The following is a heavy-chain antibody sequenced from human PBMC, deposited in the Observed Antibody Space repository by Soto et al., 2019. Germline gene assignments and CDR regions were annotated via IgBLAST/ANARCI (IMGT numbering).Heavy chain of an antibody. CDR1: GDSISSGRFY. D-gene: IGHD6-13*01. CDR3: ARVIKWTQQLLRVRQYYFDS. J-gene: IGHJ4*02. V-gene: IGHV4-31*03. CDR2: VYYSGTT. Sequence: QVQLQESGPGLVKPSQTMSLTCIVSGDSISSGRFYWSWVRQYPGKGLEWIGYVYYSGTTYYNPSLKSRVTISVDTSENQFSLKLNSVTAADTAVYYCARVIKWTQQLLRVRQYYFDSWGRGTLATVSS.